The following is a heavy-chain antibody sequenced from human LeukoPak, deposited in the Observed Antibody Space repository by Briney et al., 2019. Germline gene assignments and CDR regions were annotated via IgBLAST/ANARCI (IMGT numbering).Heavy chain of an antibody. Sequence: ASVKVSCKASGYTYTGYGTSWVRQAPGQGLEWMGWISAYNGNINYAQKNQGRVTMTTDTSTSTAYMELRSLRSDDTAVYYCVRDREEMATITSDYWGQGTLVTVSS. J-gene: IGHJ4*02. CDR2: ISAYNGNI. V-gene: IGHV1-18*01. CDR3: VRDREEMATITSDY. CDR1: GYTYTGYG. D-gene: IGHD5-24*01.